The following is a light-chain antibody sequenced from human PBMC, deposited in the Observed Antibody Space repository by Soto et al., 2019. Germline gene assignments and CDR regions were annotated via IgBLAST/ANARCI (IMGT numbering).Light chain of an antibody. CDR3: QQYGSSAIT. J-gene: IGKJ5*01. V-gene: IGKV3-20*01. Sequence: EIVLTQSPGTLSLSPGERATLSCRASQSVSSSYLAGYQQKPGQAPGLLIYGASSRATGIPDRFSGSGSGTDFTLTISRLEPEDFAVYYCQQYGSSAITFGQGTRLEIK. CDR1: QSVSSSY. CDR2: GAS.